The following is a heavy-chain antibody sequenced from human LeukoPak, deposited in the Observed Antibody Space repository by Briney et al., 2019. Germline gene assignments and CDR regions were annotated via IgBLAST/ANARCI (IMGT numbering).Heavy chain of an antibody. Sequence: ASVKISCKASGGTFSSYAISWVRQAPGQGLECMGGIIPIFGTANYAQKFQGRVTITTDESTSTAYMELSSLRSEDTAVYYCASEDYGSGALDYYYYYMDVWGKGTTVTVSS. CDR2: IIPIFGTA. J-gene: IGHJ6*03. D-gene: IGHD3-10*01. CDR1: GGTFSSYA. V-gene: IGHV1-69*05. CDR3: ASEDYGSGALDYYYYYMDV.